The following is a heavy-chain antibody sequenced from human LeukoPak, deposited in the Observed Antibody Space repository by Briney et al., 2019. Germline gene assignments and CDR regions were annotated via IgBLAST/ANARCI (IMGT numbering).Heavy chain of an antibody. V-gene: IGHV1-69*02. J-gene: IGHJ4*02. D-gene: IGHD2-2*01. CDR3: ARGMSSTSCDY. Sequence: ASVKVSCKASGGTFSSYTISWVRQAPGQRLEWMGRIIPILGIANYAQKFQGRVTITADKSTSTAYMELSSLRSEDTAVYYCARGMSSTSCDYWGQGTLVTVSS. CDR1: GGTFSSYT. CDR2: IIPILGIA.